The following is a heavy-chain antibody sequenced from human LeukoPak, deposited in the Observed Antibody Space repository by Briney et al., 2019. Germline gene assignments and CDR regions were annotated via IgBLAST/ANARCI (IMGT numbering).Heavy chain of an antibody. CDR1: GASFTTYY. CDR3: ARQGASSFWGSYDY. V-gene: IGHV4-4*07. D-gene: IGHD1-26*01. J-gene: IGHJ4*02. CDR2: IYTSGST. Sequence: PSETLSLTCTVSGASFTTYYWSWIRQPAGKGLEWIGRIYTSGSTDYDPSLRSRVTIPADKSKNQFSLRLTSVTAADTAVYYCARQGASSFWGSYDYWGQGTLVTVSS.